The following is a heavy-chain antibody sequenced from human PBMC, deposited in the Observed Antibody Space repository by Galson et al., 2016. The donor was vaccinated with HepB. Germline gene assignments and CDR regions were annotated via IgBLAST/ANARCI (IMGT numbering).Heavy chain of an antibody. Sequence: SLRLSCAASGFTFNTYAMTWVRQAPGKGLEWVSSISSSDGRTWYADSVRGRFTISTDNSKTTLYVQMNSLRVDDSAIYYCAKSQFALPDSGWFNAFDLWGQGTMVTVSS. D-gene: IGHD6-19*01. CDR2: ISSSDGRT. CDR1: GFTFNTYA. V-gene: IGHV3-23*01. CDR3: AKSQFALPDSGWFNAFDL. J-gene: IGHJ3*01.